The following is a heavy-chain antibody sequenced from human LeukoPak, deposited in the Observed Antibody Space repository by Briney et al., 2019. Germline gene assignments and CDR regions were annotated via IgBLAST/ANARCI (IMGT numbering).Heavy chain of an antibody. J-gene: IGHJ4*02. Sequence: PSETLSLTCEASGKSVTTGYYRAWIRQPPGKALEWIGIIYHRESGHYQPSLKSRVSMAVDTSKNQFSLRLSAVTAADTAVYYCLRDLQYCTSGCAYLFDYWGQGTLVAVSS. V-gene: IGHV4-38-2*02. CDR3: LRDLQYCTSGCAYLFDY. D-gene: IGHD2-8*01. CDR1: GKSVTTGYY. CDR2: IYHRESG.